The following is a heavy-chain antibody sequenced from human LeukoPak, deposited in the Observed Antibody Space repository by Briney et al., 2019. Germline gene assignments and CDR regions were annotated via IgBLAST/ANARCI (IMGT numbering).Heavy chain of an antibody. V-gene: IGHV4-59*08. CDR1: GGSISSYY. CDR2: IYYSGGT. J-gene: IGHJ1*01. Sequence: PAESLSLTCTVSGGSISSYYWSWIRQPPGKGLEWIGYIYYSGGTNYNPSLKSRVTISVDTNTNQFFQKLSSVTAADSAVYYCASGEYFQHWGQGTLVTVSS. CDR3: ASGEYFQH.